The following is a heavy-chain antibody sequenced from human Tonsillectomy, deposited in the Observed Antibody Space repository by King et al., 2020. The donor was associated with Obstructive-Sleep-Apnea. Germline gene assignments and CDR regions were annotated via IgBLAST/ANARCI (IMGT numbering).Heavy chain of an antibody. V-gene: IGHV3-21*01. Sequence: VQLVESGGGLVKPGGSLRLSCAASGFTFISYNMHWVRQAPGRGLQWVSSVTSTSYDIYYADSVKGRFTISRDNSRNSLYLQMNSLRAEDTAVYYCARDSQTVYYYYGMDVWGQGTTVTVTS. J-gene: IGHJ6*02. CDR1: GFTFISYN. CDR3: ARDSQTVYYYYGMDV. CDR2: VTSTSYDI. D-gene: IGHD4-17*01.